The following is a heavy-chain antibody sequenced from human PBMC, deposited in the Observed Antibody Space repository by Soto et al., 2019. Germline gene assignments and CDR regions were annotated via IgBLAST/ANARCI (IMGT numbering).Heavy chain of an antibody. CDR1: GASLSGYY. J-gene: IGHJ6*03. CDR2: INESGSP. D-gene: IGHD3-10*01. V-gene: IGHV4-34*01. Sequence: QVQLQQWGAGLLKPSETLSLTCAVYGASLSGYYWTWIRQSPGKGLEWIAEINESGSPNYSPSLTSRATISIVTSKNQVSLTLSSVTAADTAVYYFGGGRQDGSGSYSIRSGFQYYFYIDVWGKGTTVTVSS. CDR3: GGGRQDGSGSYSIRSGFQYYFYIDV.